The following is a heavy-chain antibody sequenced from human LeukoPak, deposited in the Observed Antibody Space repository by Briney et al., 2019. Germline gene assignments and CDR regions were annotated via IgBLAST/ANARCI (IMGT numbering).Heavy chain of an antibody. V-gene: IGHV3-33*01. CDR2: IWYDGSNQ. CDR1: GFTFSSYG. D-gene: IGHD2-15*01. Sequence: GGSLRLSCAASGFTFSSYGMHWVRQAPGKGLEWVAVIWYDGSNQYYGDSVKGRFTISRDNSKNTLYLQMNSLRAEDTAVYYCAREVAAATYRGGWFDPWGQGTLVTVSS. J-gene: IGHJ5*02. CDR3: AREVAAATYRGGWFDP.